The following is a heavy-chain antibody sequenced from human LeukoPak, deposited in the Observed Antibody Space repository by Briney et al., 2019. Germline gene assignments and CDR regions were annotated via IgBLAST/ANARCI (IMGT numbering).Heavy chain of an antibody. D-gene: IGHD1-26*01. CDR3: ARDLRGGSYLYYFDY. J-gene: IGHJ4*02. V-gene: IGHV4-39*07. CDR2: IYYSGST. CDR1: GGSISSSSYY. Sequence: SETLSLTCTVSGGSISSSSYYWGWIRQPPGKGLEWIGSIYYSGSTYYNPSLKSRVTISVDTSKNQFSLKLSSVTAADTAVYYCARDLRGGSYLYYFDYWGQGTLVTVSS.